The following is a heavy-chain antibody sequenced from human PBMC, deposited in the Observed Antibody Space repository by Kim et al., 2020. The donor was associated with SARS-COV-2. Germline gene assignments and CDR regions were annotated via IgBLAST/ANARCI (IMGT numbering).Heavy chain of an antibody. CDR3: ARPSWGTSGDY. J-gene: IGHJ4*02. Sequence: ASVKVSCKASGYILSDYYMHWVRQAPGQGLEWMGRINPASGRTRYAQKFQGRITLTRDTSSSRAYMELSSLTFDDTAIYFCARPSWGTSGDYWGQGTQVTVSS. D-gene: IGHD3-16*01. CDR2: INPASGRT. CDR1: GYILSDYY. V-gene: IGHV1-2*06.